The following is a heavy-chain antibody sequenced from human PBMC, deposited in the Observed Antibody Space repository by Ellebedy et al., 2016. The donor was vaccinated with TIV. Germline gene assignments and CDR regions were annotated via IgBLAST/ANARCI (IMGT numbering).Heavy chain of an antibody. J-gene: IGHJ4*02. Sequence: GESLKISCAASGFTFSSYWMHWVRQAPGKGLVWVSRINSDGSSTSYADSVKGRFTISRDNAKNTLYLQMNSLRAEDTAVYYCARDRSSSWYDFDYWGQGTLVTVSS. V-gene: IGHV3-74*01. CDR2: INSDGSST. D-gene: IGHD6-13*01. CDR1: GFTFSSYW. CDR3: ARDRSSSWYDFDY.